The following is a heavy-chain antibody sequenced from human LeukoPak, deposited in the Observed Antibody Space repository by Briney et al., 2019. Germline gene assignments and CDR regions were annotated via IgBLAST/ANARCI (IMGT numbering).Heavy chain of an antibody. D-gene: IGHD3-10*01. J-gene: IGHJ6*03. CDR3: ASITNYYQYMDV. Sequence: GGSLRLSCAASGFSFSTCTMNWVRQAPGKGLEWVSSISRSTTYIYYADSVKGRFTISRDNAKNSLYLQMNGLRAEDTAVYYCASITNYYQYMDVWGKGTTVTVSS. V-gene: IGHV3-21*01. CDR1: GFSFSTCT. CDR2: ISRSTTYI.